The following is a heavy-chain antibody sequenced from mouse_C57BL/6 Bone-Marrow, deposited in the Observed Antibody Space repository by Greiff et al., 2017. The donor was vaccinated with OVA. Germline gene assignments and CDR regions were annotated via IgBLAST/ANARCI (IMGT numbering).Heavy chain of an antibody. CDR3: ARRVDYYAMDY. D-gene: IGHD1-1*01. V-gene: IGHV1-78*01. CDR2: IYPRDGST. J-gene: IGHJ4*01. CDR1: GYTFTDHT. Sequence: VKLMESDAELVKPGASVKISCKVSGYTFTDHTIHWMKQRPEQGLEWIGYIYPRDGSTKYNEKFKGKATLTADTSSSTAYMQLNSLTSEDSAVYFCARRVDYYAMDYWGQGTSVTVSS.